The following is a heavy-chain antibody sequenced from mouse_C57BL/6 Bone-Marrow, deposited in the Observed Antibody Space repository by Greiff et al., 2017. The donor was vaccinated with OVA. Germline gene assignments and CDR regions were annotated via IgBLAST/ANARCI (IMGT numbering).Heavy chain of an antibody. CDR3: ARSGITTVEGDFAMDY. D-gene: IGHD1-1*01. CDR2: IYPGSGRT. Sequence: QVQLQQPGAELVKPGASVTLSCTASGYTFTSYWITWVKQRPGQGLEWIGDIYPGSGRTNYNEKFKSKATLTVDTSSSTAYMQLSSLTSEDSAVYYCARSGITTVEGDFAMDYWGQGTSVTVSS. CDR1: GYTFTSYW. J-gene: IGHJ4*01. V-gene: IGHV1-55*01.